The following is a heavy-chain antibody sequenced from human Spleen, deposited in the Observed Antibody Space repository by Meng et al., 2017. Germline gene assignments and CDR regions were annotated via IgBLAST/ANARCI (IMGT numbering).Heavy chain of an antibody. CDR2: ISAYNGNT. CDR1: GYTFTSYG. J-gene: IGHJ4*02. V-gene: IGHV1-18*01. D-gene: IGHD1-26*01. CDR3: ARPSIVGATFDY. Sequence: QVQPVQVGSELKKPGASVKVSCKASGYTFTSYGISWVRQAPGQGLEWMGWISAYNGNTNYAQKLQGRVTMTTDTSTSTAYMELRSLRSEDTAVYYCARPSIVGATFDYWGQGTLVTVSS.